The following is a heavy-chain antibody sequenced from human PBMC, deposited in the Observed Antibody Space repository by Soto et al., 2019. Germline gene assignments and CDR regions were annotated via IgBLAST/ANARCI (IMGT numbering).Heavy chain of an antibody. J-gene: IGHJ5*02. CDR3: ASVGLMVRGVSNWFDP. CDR1: GGSVSSSY. CDR2: IFHTGST. V-gene: IGHV4-59*02. Sequence: PSETLSLTCTVSGGSVSSSYWSWIRQPPGKGLEWIGYIFHTGSTKYSPSLKSRVNMSVDTSNNQFSLKLTSVTAADTAVYYCASVGLMVRGVSNWFDPWGQGTLVTASS. D-gene: IGHD3-10*01.